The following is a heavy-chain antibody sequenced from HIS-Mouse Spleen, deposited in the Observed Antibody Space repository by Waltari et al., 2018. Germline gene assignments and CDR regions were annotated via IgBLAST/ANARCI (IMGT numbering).Heavy chain of an antibody. CDR3: ARVEYSSSLFDY. CDR2: ISSSGSTI. Sequence: QVQLVESGGGLVKPGGSLILSCPPSGFTFGDYSSRWLRQAPGKGLEWVSYISSSGSTIYYADSVKGRFTISRDNAKNSLYLQMNSLRAEDTAVYYCARVEYSSSLFDYWGQGTLVTVSS. D-gene: IGHD6-6*01. J-gene: IGHJ4*02. CDR1: GFTFGDYS. V-gene: IGHV3-11*01.